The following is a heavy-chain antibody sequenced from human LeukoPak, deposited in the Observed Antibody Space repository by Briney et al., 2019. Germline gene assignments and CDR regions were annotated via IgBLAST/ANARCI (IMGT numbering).Heavy chain of an antibody. J-gene: IGHJ4*02. CDR3: AKDITSSVLWFGELSGRFDY. CDR1: GFTFSIYA. Sequence: AGGSLRLSCAASGFTFSIYAMSWVRQAPGKGLEWVSAISGSGGSTYYADSVKGRFTISRDNSKNTLYLQMNSLRAEDTAVYYCAKDITSSVLWFGELSGRFDYWGQGTLVTVSS. D-gene: IGHD3-10*01. CDR2: ISGSGGST. V-gene: IGHV3-23*01.